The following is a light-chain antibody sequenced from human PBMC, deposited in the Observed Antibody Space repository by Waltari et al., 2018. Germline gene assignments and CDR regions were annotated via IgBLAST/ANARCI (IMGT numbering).Light chain of an antibody. V-gene: IGLV2-23*02. CDR2: EVT. J-gene: IGLJ1*01. CDR1: SSDIGGYNL. CDR3: YSYAGSGTSV. Sequence: QSALTQPASVSGSPGQSITISCTGTSSDIGGYNLVSWYQQHPGKAPKLLIYEVTKRPSGISNRFSGSKSGNTASLTISGLQAEDKADYYCYSYAGSGTSVFGTETKVTVL.